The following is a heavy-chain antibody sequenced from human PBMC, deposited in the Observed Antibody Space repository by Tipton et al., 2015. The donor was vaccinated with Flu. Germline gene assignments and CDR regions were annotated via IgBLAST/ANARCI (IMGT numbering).Heavy chain of an antibody. CDR1: GDSISSASYL. CDR3: ARDGYSRFDY. V-gene: IGHV4-61*02. J-gene: IGHJ4*02. Sequence: LRLSCSVSGDSISSASYLWSWIRQPAGKGLEWIGRIYTSGFTNYNPSLKSRVTISLDASKNQFSLNLSSVTAADTAVYYCARDGYSRFDYWGQGTLVTVSS. CDR2: IYTSGFT. D-gene: IGHD5-18*01.